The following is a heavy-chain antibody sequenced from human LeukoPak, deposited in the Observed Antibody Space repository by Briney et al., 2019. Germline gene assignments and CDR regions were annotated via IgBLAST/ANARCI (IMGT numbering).Heavy chain of an antibody. J-gene: IGHJ4*02. D-gene: IGHD3-3*01. CDR3: AREYDFWSGGY. CDR1: GFTFSSYG. CDR2: ISYDGSSK. Sequence: GGSLRLSGAASGFTFSSYGMSWVRQAPGKGLEWVAVISYDGSSKYYADSVKGRFTISRENSKKMMHPQMNSLRAEDTAVYYCAREYDFWSGGYWGQGTLVTVSS. V-gene: IGHV3-30*03.